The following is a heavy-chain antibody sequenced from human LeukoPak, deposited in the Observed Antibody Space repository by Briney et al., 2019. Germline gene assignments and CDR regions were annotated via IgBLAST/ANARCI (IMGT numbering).Heavy chain of an antibody. V-gene: IGHV3-9*01. Sequence: PGGSLRLSCAPSGFPFYDFAMHWVRQPPRKGLEWVSGISWNSAVIDYADSVRGRFSVSRDNAKNSLYLEMNSLKPEDTALYYCAKGPSRGCSGDWSHFWGQGALVTVSS. J-gene: IGHJ5*01. CDR3: AKGPSRGCSGDWSHF. CDR2: ISWNSAVI. D-gene: IGHD2-15*01. CDR1: GFPFYDFA.